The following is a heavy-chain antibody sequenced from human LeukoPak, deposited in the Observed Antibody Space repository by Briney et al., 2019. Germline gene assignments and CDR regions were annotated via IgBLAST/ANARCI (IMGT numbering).Heavy chain of an antibody. CDR3: ATGGKFDFWSGYHIDN. J-gene: IGHJ4*02. Sequence: GRSLRPSCEVSGFTFSSNAMHWVRQAPGKGLEWVAVISYDGSNKNFADSVKGRFTVSRDNSKHTLYLHMNSLRSDDTAMYYCATGGKFDFWSGYHIDNWGQGTLVTVSS. V-gene: IGHV3-30*04. CDR1: GFTFSSNA. CDR2: ISYDGSNK. D-gene: IGHD3-3*01.